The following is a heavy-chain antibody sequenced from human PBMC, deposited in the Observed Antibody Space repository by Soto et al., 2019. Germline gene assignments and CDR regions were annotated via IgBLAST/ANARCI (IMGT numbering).Heavy chain of an antibody. CDR1: GFTFSSYA. V-gene: IGHV3-23*01. Sequence: PGGSLRLSCAASGFTFSSYAMSWVRQAPGKGLEWVSAISGSGGSTYYADSVKGRFTISRDNSKNTLYLQMNSLRAEGTAVYYCAKASAMGFLEWLLPFDYWGQGTLVTVSS. CDR3: AKASAMGFLEWLLPFDY. CDR2: ISGSGGST. D-gene: IGHD3-3*01. J-gene: IGHJ4*02.